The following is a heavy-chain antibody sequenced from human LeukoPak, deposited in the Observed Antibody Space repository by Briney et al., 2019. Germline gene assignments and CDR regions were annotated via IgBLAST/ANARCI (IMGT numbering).Heavy chain of an antibody. V-gene: IGHV4-59*08. CDR3: ARLTRCNFDY. CDR2: SGST. CDR1: GGSISSYY. Sequence: SETLSHTCTVSGGSISSYYWSWIRQPPGKGLEWIGYSGSTNYNPSLKSRVTISVDTSKNQSSLKLSSVTAADTAVYCCARLTRCNFDYWGQGTLVTVSS. J-gene: IGHJ4*02.